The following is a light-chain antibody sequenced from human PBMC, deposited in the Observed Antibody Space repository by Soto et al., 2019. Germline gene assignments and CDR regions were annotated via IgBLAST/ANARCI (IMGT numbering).Light chain of an antibody. CDR1: QSVSSN. Sequence: EIVMTQSPATLSVSPGERATLSCRASQSVSSNLAWYQQKPGQAPRLLIYGASTRATGIPARFSGSGSGPDFTITISTLLSDDFAVYYCQKYHNWPPWTFGQGTKVHIK. CDR2: GAS. CDR3: QKYHNWPPWT. V-gene: IGKV3-15*01. J-gene: IGKJ1*01.